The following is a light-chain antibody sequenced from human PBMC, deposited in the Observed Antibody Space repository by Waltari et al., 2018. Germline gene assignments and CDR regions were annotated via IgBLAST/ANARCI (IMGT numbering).Light chain of an antibody. V-gene: IGLV2-23*02. CDR2: DVS. CDR3: CSYAGNYIHVL. J-gene: IGLJ2*01. Sequence: QSALPQPASVSGSPGQSITISCTGTSSDVGGYNSVSWYQHHPGKAPKVVIYDVSQRPSCVSIRVLGSKSGNTASLTISGLQPEDEADFFCCSYAGNYIHVLFGGGTKLTVL. CDR1: SSDVGGYNS.